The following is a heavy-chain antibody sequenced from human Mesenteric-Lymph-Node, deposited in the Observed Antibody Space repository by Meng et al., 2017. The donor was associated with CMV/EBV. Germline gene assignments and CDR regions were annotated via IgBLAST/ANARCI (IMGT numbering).Heavy chain of an antibody. V-gene: IGHV3-21*01. CDR1: GLSFSSSS. D-gene: IGHD6-13*01. J-gene: IGHJ4*02. Sequence: CAAFGLSFSSSSMNWVRQAPGKGLAWVASVSSSGVYTNYAAAVKGRFTISRDSARNSLHLQMNTLRAEDTAVYFCAREPSVAAAGVDFWGQGALVTVSS. CDR3: AREPSVAAAGVDF. CDR2: VSSSGVYT.